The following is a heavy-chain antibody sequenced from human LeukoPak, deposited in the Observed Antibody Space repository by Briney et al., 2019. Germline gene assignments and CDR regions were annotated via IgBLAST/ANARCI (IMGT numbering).Heavy chain of an antibody. D-gene: IGHD2-21*02. Sequence: SETLSLTCTVSGGSISSYYWSWIRQPPGKGLEWIGYIYDSGSTNYNPSLKSRVTISVDTSKNQFSLKLSSVTAADTAVYYCARQNRGGNSPWYFDLWGRGTLVTVSS. J-gene: IGHJ2*01. V-gene: IGHV4-59*08. CDR2: IYDSGST. CDR1: GGSISSYY. CDR3: ARQNRGGNSPWYFDL.